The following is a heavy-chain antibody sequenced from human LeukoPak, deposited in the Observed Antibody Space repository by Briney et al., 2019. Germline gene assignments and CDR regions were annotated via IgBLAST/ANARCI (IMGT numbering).Heavy chain of an antibody. J-gene: IGHJ4*02. CDR1: RGTFSSYA. V-gene: IGHV1-69*04. D-gene: IGHD3-22*01. CDR3: ARDHYDSSGYANFDY. CDR2: IIPILGIA. Sequence: ASVKVSCKASRGTFSSYAISWVRQAPGQGLEWMGRIIPILGIANYAQKFQGRVTITADKSTSTAYMELSSLRSEDTAVYYCARDHYDSSGYANFDYWGQGTLVTVSS.